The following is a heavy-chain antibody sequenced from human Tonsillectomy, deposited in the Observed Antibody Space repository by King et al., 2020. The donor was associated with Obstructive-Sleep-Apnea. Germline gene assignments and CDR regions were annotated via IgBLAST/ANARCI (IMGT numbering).Heavy chain of an antibody. CDR1: GFTFSSYS. CDR2: ISSISNSI. Sequence: EVQLVESGGGLVQPGGSLRLSCAASGFTFSSYSMNWVRQTPGKGLEWVSFISSISNSIYYADSVKGRFTISRDNAKNSLYLQMNSLRAEDTAVYYCARAHDFGANSPLGHWGQGSLVTVSS. V-gene: IGHV3-48*04. J-gene: IGHJ4*02. CDR3: ARAHDFGANSPLGH. D-gene: IGHD4-23*01.